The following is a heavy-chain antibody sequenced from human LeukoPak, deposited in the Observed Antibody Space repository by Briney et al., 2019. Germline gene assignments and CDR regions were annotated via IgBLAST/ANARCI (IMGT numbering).Heavy chain of an antibody. CDR1: GFTFPRHA. Sequence: GGSLRLSCAASGFTFPRHAMSWVRQAQGKGLEWVASSGGSGGRTHYADSVKGRFTISRDNSQNTVYLHMNSLRADDTAVYYCAQEHFDTSGYYSRFDNWGQGILVTVSS. CDR3: AQEHFDTSGYYSRFDN. J-gene: IGHJ4*02. D-gene: IGHD3-22*01. V-gene: IGHV3-23*01. CDR2: SGGSGGRT.